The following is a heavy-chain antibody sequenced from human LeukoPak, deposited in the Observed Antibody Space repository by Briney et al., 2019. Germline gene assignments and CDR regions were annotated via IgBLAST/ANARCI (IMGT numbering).Heavy chain of an antibody. V-gene: IGHV3-23*01. Sequence: PGGSLRLSCAASGFIFSDYYMTWIRQAPGKGLEWVSSISGSTGHSYYADSVKGRFTISRDNSKNTLYLQMNSLRAEDTAVYYCAKDPDYDILTGTSFDYWGQGALVTVSS. J-gene: IGHJ4*02. CDR1: GFIFSDYY. CDR3: AKDPDYDILTGTSFDY. D-gene: IGHD3-9*01. CDR2: ISGSTGHS.